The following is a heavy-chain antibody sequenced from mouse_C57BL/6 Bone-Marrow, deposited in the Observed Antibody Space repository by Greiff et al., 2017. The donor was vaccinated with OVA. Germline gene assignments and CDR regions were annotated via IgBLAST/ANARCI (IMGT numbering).Heavy chain of an antibody. J-gene: IGHJ3*01. CDR2: IHPNSGST. CDR3: ARRGPYYSNPWFAY. V-gene: IGHV1-64*01. D-gene: IGHD2-5*01. CDR1: GYTFTSYW. Sequence: QVQLQQPGAELVKPGASVKLSCKASGYTFTSYWMHWVKQRPGQGLEWIGMIHPNSGSTNYNEKFKSKATLTVDKSSSTAYMQLSSLTSEDSAVYYCARRGPYYSNPWFAYWGQGTLVTVSA.